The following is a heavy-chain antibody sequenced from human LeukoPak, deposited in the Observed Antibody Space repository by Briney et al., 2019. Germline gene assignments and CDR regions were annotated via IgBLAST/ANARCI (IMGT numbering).Heavy chain of an antibody. V-gene: IGHV3-23*01. Sequence: PGGSLRLSCAASGFTFSSYAMSWVRQARGTGLEWVSAISGSGGSTYYADSMKGLFTISRDNSKNTLYLQMNSLRAEDTAVYYCAKENSQYYDILTGYPTLGNAFDIWGQGTMVTVSS. CDR2: ISGSGGST. D-gene: IGHD3-9*01. CDR1: GFTFSSYA. J-gene: IGHJ3*02. CDR3: AKENSQYYDILTGYPTLGNAFDI.